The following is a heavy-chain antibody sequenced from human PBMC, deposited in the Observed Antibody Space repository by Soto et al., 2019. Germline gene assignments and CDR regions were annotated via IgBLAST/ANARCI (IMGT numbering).Heavy chain of an antibody. Sequence: GASVKVSCKASGGTFSSYAISWVRQAPGQGLEWMGGIIPIFGTANYAQKFQGRVTITADESTSTAYMELSSLRSEDTAVYYCARGPYSSSWTPYYWGQGTLVTVSS. CDR3: ARGPYSSSWTPYY. CDR2: IIPIFGTA. V-gene: IGHV1-69*13. J-gene: IGHJ4*02. D-gene: IGHD6-13*01. CDR1: GGTFSSYA.